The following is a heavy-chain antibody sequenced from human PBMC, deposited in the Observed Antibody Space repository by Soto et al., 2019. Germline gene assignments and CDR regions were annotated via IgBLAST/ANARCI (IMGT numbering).Heavy chain of an antibody. CDR1: GFTFGDYG. V-gene: IGHV3-20*04. Sequence: GGSLRLSCAASGFTFGDYGMSWVRQAPGKGLEWVSGINWNGGSTGYADSVKGRFTISRDNAKNSLYLQMNSLRAEDTALYYCARLLRRASTSCYAFDIWGQGTMVTVSS. D-gene: IGHD2-2*01. CDR3: ARLLRRASTSCYAFDI. J-gene: IGHJ3*02. CDR2: INWNGGST.